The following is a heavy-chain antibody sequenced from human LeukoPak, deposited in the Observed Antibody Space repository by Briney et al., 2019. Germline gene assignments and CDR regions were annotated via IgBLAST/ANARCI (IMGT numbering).Heavy chain of an antibody. Sequence: GGSLRLSCAASGFIVSTNYMSWVRQAPGKGLEWVSVIYSGGSTYYADSVKGRFTISRDISKNTLYLQMNSLRAEDTAVYYCATVTLGFYYGMDVWGQGTTVTISS. V-gene: IGHV3-66*01. CDR2: IYSGGST. CDR1: GFIVSTNY. CDR3: ATVTLGFYYGMDV. D-gene: IGHD4-17*01. J-gene: IGHJ6*02.